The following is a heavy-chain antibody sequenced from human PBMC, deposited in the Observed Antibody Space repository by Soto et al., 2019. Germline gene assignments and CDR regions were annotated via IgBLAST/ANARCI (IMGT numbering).Heavy chain of an antibody. CDR1: GFTFSSYS. CDR3: AKHLWDGCATHDPTTDP. J-gene: IGHJ5*02. CDR2: ISRNRSNT. V-gene: IGHV3-21*04. D-gene: IGHD3-3*02. Sequence: PGGSLRLSCAASGFTFSSYSMNWVRQAPGKGLEWVSSISRNRSNTRYADSVKGRFTISRDNSKSMVYLEINSLRAEDTAIYYCAKHLWDGCATHDPTTDPWGQGVLVTVSS.